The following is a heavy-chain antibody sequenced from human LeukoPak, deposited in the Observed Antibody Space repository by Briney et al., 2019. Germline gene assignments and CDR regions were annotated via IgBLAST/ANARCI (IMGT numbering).Heavy chain of an antibody. CDR2: INHSGST. J-gene: IGHJ4*02. V-gene: IGHV4-34*01. Sequence: SETLSLTCAVYGGSFSGYYWSWIRQPPGKGLEWIGEINHSGSTNYNPSLKSRVTISVDTSKNQFSLKLISVTAADTAVYYCARAATYYYDSSGYYYPYFDYWGQGTLVTASS. D-gene: IGHD3-22*01. CDR1: GGSFSGYY. CDR3: ARAATYYYDSSGYYYPYFDY.